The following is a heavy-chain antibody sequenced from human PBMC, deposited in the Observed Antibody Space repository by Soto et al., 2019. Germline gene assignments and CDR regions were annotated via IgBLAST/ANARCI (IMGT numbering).Heavy chain of an antibody. CDR1: GYTFTGYY. V-gene: IGHV1-2*02. J-gene: IGHJ6*02. CDR2: INPNSGGT. Sequence: ASVKVSCKASGYTFTGYYMHWVRQAPGQGLEWMGWINPNSGGTNYAQKFQGRVTMTRDTSISTAYMELSRLRSDDTAVYYCARAVGGSGWYGYYYYYGMDVWGQGTTVTVSS. D-gene: IGHD6-19*01. CDR3: ARAVGGSGWYGYYYYYGMDV.